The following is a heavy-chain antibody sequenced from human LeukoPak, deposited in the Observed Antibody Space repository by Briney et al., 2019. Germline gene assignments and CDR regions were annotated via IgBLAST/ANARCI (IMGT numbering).Heavy chain of an antibody. J-gene: IGHJ5*02. Sequence: SETLSLTCAVYGGSFSGYYWSWIRQPPGKGLEWIGEINHSGSTNHNPSLKSRVTISVDTSKNQFSLKLSSVTAADTAVYYCARDLLIAAAGTPAWGQGTLVTVSS. V-gene: IGHV4-34*01. D-gene: IGHD6-13*01. CDR3: ARDLLIAAAGTPA. CDR1: GGSFSGYY. CDR2: INHSGST.